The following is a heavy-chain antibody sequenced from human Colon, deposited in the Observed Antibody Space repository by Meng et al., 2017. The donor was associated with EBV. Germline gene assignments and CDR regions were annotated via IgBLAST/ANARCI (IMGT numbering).Heavy chain of an antibody. J-gene: IGHJ4*02. D-gene: IGHD5-18*01. V-gene: IGHV4-30-4*01. CDR3: VRYSYGFDY. Sequence: QVQLQESGPGLVKPFQTLSLTCGVSGGSISSSGYYWSWIRQRPGKGLEWIGYSYYSGSTYYNPSLKSRVTISVDTSNNQFSLKLKSVTAADTAVYYCVRYSYGFDYWGQGTMVTVYS. CDR1: GGSISSSGYY. CDR2: SYYSGST.